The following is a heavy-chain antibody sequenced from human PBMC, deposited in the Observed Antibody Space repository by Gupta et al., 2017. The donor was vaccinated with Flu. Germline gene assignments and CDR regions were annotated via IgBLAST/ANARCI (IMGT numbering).Heavy chain of an antibody. V-gene: IGHV4-4*07. D-gene: IGHD3-10*01. J-gene: IGHJ5*02. CDR1: SIYW. CDR3: ASNRGHSFGDGFDT. CDR2: IYTSGNT. Sequence: SIYWWCWVRQPPGKGLEWIGSIYTSGNTNYNPSLKSRVTISVDTSKNQFFLKLRSVTAADTAVYYCASNRGHSFGDGFDTWGQGTLVSVTS.